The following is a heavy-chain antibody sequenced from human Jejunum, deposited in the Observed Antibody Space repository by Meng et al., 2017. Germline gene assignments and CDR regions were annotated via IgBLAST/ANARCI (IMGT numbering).Heavy chain of an antibody. V-gene: IGHV4-4*02. Sequence: QVHLQEPGPGLVKPSGTLSLTCEVSGDSISSTNWWDWLRQPPGKGLEWIGEIYHSGRTNFNPSLESRVTISVDESKNQFSLTLNSVTAADTAEYYCARGVGDIRVGFDYWGQGILVTVSS. CDR3: ARGVGDIRVGFDY. J-gene: IGHJ4*02. CDR1: GDSISSTNW. CDR2: IYHSGRT. D-gene: IGHD5-12*01.